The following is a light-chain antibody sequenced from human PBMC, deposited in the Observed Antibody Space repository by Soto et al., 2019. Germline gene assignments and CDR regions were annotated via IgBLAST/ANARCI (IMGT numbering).Light chain of an antibody. J-gene: IGLJ1*01. CDR3: SSYTDSSTLGLYV. CDR1: SRDIGAYEY. CDR2: EVT. V-gene: IGLV2-14*01. Sequence: QSVLTQPASLSGSPGQSITISCSGTSRDIGAYEYVSWYQQHPGKAPRLMIYEVTYRPSGVSNRFSGSKSGSAASLTISGLQAEDEADYYCSSYTDSSTLGLYVFGTGTKVTVL.